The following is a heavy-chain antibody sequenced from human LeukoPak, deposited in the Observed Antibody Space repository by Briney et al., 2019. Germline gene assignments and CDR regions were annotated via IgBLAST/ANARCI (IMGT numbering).Heavy chain of an antibody. CDR1: GFDFNSYW. V-gene: IGHV3-7*01. CDR2: IKQDGSEK. CDR3: ARRSGLEY. J-gene: IGHJ4*02. D-gene: IGHD1-26*01. Sequence: GGSLRLSCGASGFDFNSYWTSWVRQAPGKGLEWVANIKQDGSEKYYVESVKGRFTISRDNAKNLLYLQMNSLRVEDTAVYYCARRSGLEYWGQGTLVTVSS.